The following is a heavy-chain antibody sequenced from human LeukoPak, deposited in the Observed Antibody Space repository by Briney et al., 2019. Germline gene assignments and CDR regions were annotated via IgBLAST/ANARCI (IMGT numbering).Heavy chain of an antibody. Sequence: SETLSLTCTVSGGSISSYYWSWIRQPPGKGLEWIGYIYYSGGTNYNPSLKSRVTISVDTSKNQFSLKLSSVTAADTAVYYCARHGYSSGIYYFDYWGQGTLVTVSS. J-gene: IGHJ4*02. CDR3: ARHGYSSGIYYFDY. CDR2: IYYSGGT. V-gene: IGHV4-59*08. CDR1: GGSISSYY. D-gene: IGHD6-25*01.